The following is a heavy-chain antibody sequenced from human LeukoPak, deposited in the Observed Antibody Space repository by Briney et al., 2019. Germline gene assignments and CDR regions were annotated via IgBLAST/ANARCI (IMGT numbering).Heavy chain of an antibody. J-gene: IGHJ4*02. CDR1: GFTFSSYS. CDR2: ISSSSSTI. V-gene: IGHV3-48*01. Sequence: PGGSLRLSCAASGFTFSSYSINWVRQAPGKGLEWVSYISSSSSTIYYADSVKGRFTISRDNAKNSLYLQMNSLRAEDTAVYYCASVTMIVSGYFDYWGQGTLVTVSS. CDR3: ASVTMIVSGYFDY. D-gene: IGHD3-22*01.